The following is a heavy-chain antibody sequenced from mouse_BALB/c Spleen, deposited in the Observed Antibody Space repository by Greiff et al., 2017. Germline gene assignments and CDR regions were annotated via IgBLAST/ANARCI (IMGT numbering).Heavy chain of an antibody. CDR1: GFTFSSFG. J-gene: IGHJ3*01. V-gene: IGHV5-17*02. CDR3: ARDHYDYDGFAY. Sequence: EVQLVESGGGLVQPGGSRKLSCAASGFTFSSFGMHWVRQAPEKGLEWVAYISSGSSTIYYADTVKGRFTISRDNPKNTLFLQMTSLRSEDTAMYYCARDHYDYDGFAYWGQGTLVTVSA. CDR2: ISSGSSTI. D-gene: IGHD2-4*01.